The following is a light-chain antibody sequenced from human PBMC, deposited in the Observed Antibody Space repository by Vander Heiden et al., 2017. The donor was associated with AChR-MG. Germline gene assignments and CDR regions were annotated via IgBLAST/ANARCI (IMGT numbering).Light chain of an antibody. J-gene: IGKJ1*01. CDR3: QQYYSIPRT. CDR2: WAS. CDR1: QSVLYSSNNKNY. V-gene: IGKV4-1*01. Sequence: DILLTQSPDALPVSLGERATINCRSSQSVLYSSNNKNYLAWFQQKPGQPPKLLIYWASTRESGVPDRFSGSGSGTDFTLTISSLQAEDVAVYYCQQYYSIPRTFGQGTKVEIK.